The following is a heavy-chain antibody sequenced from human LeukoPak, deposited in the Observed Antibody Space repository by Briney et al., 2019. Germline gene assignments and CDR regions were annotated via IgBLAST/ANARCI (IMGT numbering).Heavy chain of an antibody. CDR1: GGSFSGYH. D-gene: IGHD2-15*01. V-gene: IGHV4-34*01. J-gene: IGHJ3*02. Sequence: PSETLSLTCGVYGGSFSGYHWSWIRQPPGKGLEWIGEISQSGSTNFNPSLKSRVTFSVDTSKKQFSLKVSSVTAADTAVYYCARPLVVGTNDAFEIWGQGTMVTVSS. CDR2: ISQSGST. CDR3: ARPLVVGTNDAFEI.